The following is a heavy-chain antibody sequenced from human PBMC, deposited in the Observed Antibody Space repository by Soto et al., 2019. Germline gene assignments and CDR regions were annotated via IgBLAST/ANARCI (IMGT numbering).Heavy chain of an antibody. D-gene: IGHD2-2*01. J-gene: IGHJ6*02. CDR1: GYAFTWFN. V-gene: IGHV1-3*01. CDR3: ASGNIVLVPVINYSYYGMDV. Sequence: ASVKVSCKASGYAFTWFNIHWVRQAPGQRLEWMGWINADNGNTKYAQNFQGRVTITIDTSSTTAYMELRSLRSDDTAIYYCASGNIVLVPVINYSYYGMDVWGQGTTVTVS. CDR2: INADNGNT.